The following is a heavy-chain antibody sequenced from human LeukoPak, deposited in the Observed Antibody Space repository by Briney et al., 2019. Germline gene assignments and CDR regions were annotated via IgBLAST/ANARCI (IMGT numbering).Heavy chain of an antibody. CDR3: AREGGTHGDAFDI. CDR1: GGTFSGYA. CDR2: IIPIFGTA. D-gene: IGHD1-14*01. Sequence: SVKVSCKASGGTFSGYAISWVRQAPGQGLEWMGGIIPIFGTANYAQKFQGRVTITADKSTSTAYMELSSLRSEDTAVYYCAREGGTHGDAFDIWGQGTMVTVSS. J-gene: IGHJ3*02. V-gene: IGHV1-69*06.